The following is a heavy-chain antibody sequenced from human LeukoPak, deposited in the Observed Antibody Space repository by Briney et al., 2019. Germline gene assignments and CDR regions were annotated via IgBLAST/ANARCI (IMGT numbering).Heavy chain of an antibody. Sequence: SETLSLTCAVYGGSFSDYYWTWIRQHPGKGLEWIGYIYYSGSTYYNPSLKSRVTISVDTSKNQFSLKLSSVTAADTAVYYCARDRGYQLPYPGGFDPWGQGTLVTVSS. V-gene: IGHV4-31*11. J-gene: IGHJ5*02. CDR2: IYYSGST. CDR1: GGSFSDYY. D-gene: IGHD2-2*01. CDR3: ARDRGYQLPYPGGFDP.